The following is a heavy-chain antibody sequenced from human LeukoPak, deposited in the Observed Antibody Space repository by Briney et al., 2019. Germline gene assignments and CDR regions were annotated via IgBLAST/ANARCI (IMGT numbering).Heavy chain of an antibody. J-gene: IGHJ3*02. D-gene: IGHD3-10*01. CDR3: AREGYGSHALDI. CDR2: IRTSGTTM. CDR1: EFTFSSYT. V-gene: IGHV3-48*02. Sequence: GGSLRLSCAASEFTFSSYTMNWVRRAAGKGLEWGSYIRTSGTTMSYADSVRGRFAISRDNAKNSLYLQMNSLRDEDTAVYYCAREGYGSHALDIWGQGTMVTVSS.